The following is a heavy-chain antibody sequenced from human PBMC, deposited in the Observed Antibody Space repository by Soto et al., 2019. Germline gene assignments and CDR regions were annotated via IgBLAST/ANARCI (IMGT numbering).Heavy chain of an antibody. CDR1: GFTFSSYA. CDR2: ISGSGGST. Sequence: EVQLVESGGGLVKPGGSLRLSCAASGFTFSSYAMSWVRQAPGKGLEWVSAISGSGGSTYYADSVKGRFTISRDNSKNTLDLQMNSLRAEDTAVYYCAKRGMVVVVVAATPSYYFDYWGQGTLVTVSS. V-gene: IGHV3-23*04. D-gene: IGHD2-15*01. CDR3: AKRGMVVVVVAATPSYYFDY. J-gene: IGHJ4*02.